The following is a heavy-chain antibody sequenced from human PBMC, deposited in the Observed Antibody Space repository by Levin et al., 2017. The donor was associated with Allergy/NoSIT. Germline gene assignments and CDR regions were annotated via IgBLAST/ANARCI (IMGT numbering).Heavy chain of an antibody. CDR1: EFTFSSYG. Sequence: GGSLRLSCAASEFTFSSYGMHWVRQAPGKGLEWVAVISYDGSSKYYADSVKGRFTISRDNSKNTLYLQMNSLRAEDTAVYYCAKGPVRGVVGWFDPWGQGTLVTVSS. J-gene: IGHJ5*02. CDR2: ISYDGSSK. V-gene: IGHV3-30*18. D-gene: IGHD3-10*01. CDR3: AKGPVRGVVGWFDP.